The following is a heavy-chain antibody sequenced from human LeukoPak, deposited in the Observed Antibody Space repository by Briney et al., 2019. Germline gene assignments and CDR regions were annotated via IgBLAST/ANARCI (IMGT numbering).Heavy chain of an antibody. D-gene: IGHD3-22*01. V-gene: IGHV4-39*01. Sequence: SETLSLTCTVSGGSISSSSYYWGWIRQPPGKGLEWIGSIYYSGSTYYNPSLKSRVTISVDTSKNQFSLKLSSVTAADTAVYYCARRYYYDSSGSSAFDIWGQGSMVTVSS. CDR2: IYYSGST. CDR3: ARRYYYDSSGSSAFDI. J-gene: IGHJ3*02. CDR1: GGSISSSSYY.